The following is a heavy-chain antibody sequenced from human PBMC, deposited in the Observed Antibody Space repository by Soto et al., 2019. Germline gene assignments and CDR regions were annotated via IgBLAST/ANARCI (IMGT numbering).Heavy chain of an antibody. Sequence: QVQLVESGGGVVQPGRSLRLSCAASGFTFSSYGMHWVRQAPGKGLEWVAVISYDGSNKYYADSVKGRFTISRDNSKNTLYLQMNSLRAEDTAVYYCAKDGGYCSGGSCLGGSDYWGQGTLVTVSS. J-gene: IGHJ4*02. CDR2: ISYDGSNK. CDR1: GFTFSSYG. CDR3: AKDGGYCSGGSCLGGSDY. V-gene: IGHV3-30*18. D-gene: IGHD2-15*01.